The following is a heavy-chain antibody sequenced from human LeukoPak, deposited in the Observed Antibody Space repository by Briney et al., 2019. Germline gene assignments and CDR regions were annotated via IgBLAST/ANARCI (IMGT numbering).Heavy chain of an antibody. CDR1: GGTFSSYA. CDR2: ISAYNGNT. D-gene: IGHD1-26*01. Sequence: ASVKVSCKASGGTFSSYAISWVRQAPGQGLEWMGWISAYNGNTNYAQKLQGRVTMTTDTSTSTAYMELRSLRSDDTAMYYCAREYIVGATIYYFDYWGQGTLVTVSS. CDR3: AREYIVGATIYYFDY. J-gene: IGHJ4*02. V-gene: IGHV1-18*01.